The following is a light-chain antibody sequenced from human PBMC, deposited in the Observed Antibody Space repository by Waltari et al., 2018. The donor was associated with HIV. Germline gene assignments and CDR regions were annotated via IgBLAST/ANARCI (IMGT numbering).Light chain of an antibody. CDR3: CSYAGRVV. Sequence: QSALMQPASGSGSPGQSIAFSCTGTSIYVGCYHLVSWYHPHPRKAPKRMIYEVSKRPSGVTNRFSGSKSGNTASLTISGLQAEDEADYYCCSYAGRVVFGGGTKLTVL. CDR2: EVS. V-gene: IGLV2-23*02. CDR1: SIYVGCYHL. J-gene: IGLJ2*01.